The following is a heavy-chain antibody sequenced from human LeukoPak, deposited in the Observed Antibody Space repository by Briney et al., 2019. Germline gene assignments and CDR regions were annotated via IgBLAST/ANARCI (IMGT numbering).Heavy chain of an antibody. Sequence: SVKVSCKASGGTFSNFAISWVLQAPGQGLEWMGGIIPIFGTANYAQKFQGRVTIITGESTSTAYMELSSLISEDTAVYYCARGPLFYGSGVTYFDDWGQGTLVTVSS. J-gene: IGHJ4*02. CDR2: IIPIFGTA. CDR3: ARGPLFYGSGVTYFDD. V-gene: IGHV1-69*05. D-gene: IGHD3-10*01. CDR1: GGTFSNFA.